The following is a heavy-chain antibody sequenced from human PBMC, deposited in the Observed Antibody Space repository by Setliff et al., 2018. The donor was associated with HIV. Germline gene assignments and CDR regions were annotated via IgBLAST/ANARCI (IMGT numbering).Heavy chain of an antibody. V-gene: IGHV4-34*01. CDR1: GGSISSHY. Sequence: SETLSLTCTVSGGSISSHYWSWIRQPPGKGLEWIGEINHSGSTNYNPSLKSRVTISVDTSKNQFSLKLTSVTAADTAVYYCARGRLYGVVDYWGQGTLVTVSS. D-gene: IGHD3-10*01. CDR2: INHSGST. CDR3: ARGRLYGVVDY. J-gene: IGHJ4*02.